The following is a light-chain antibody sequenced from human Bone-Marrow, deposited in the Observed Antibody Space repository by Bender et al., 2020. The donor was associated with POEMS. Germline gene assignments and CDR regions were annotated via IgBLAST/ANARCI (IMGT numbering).Light chain of an antibody. Sequence: QSALTQPASVSGSPGQSITISCTGASSDVGSYNLVSWYQQHPGKAPKLIIYEVSNRPSGVSNRFSGSKSGNTASLTISGLQAEDEADYYCSSYTSVVTRVVFGGGTKLTVL. CDR2: EVS. J-gene: IGLJ2*01. CDR1: SSDVGSYNL. V-gene: IGLV2-14*02. CDR3: SSYTSVVTRVV.